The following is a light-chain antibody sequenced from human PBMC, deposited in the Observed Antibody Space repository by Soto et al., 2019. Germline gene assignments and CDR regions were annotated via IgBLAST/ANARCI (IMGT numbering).Light chain of an antibody. CDR1: QDISNY. Sequence: DIQMTQSPSSLSASVGDRVTFTCQASQDISNYLSWYRHKLGKAPKLLVYDASDLESGVPGRFSASGSGTHFSLTISNLQPEDFATYFCQQYDSRPITFGQGTRL. V-gene: IGKV1-33*01. CDR2: DAS. J-gene: IGKJ5*01. CDR3: QQYDSRPIT.